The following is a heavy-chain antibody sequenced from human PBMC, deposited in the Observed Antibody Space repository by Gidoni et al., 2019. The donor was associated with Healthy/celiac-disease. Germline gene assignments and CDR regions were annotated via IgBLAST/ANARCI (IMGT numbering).Heavy chain of an antibody. CDR3: AKEGLMVESSLWGHGIFDY. Sequence: DVHLLASGGGLVQPGGSLRLSCAASGFTFSSYAMSWVSQAPGKGLEWVAAISGSGGSTYYADAVKGRFTISRDNSKNTLYLQMNSLRAEDTAVYYCAKEGLMVESSLWGHGIFDYWGQGTLVTVSS. CDR2: ISGSGGST. D-gene: IGHD2-8*02. CDR1: GFTFSSYA. V-gene: IGHV3-23*01. J-gene: IGHJ4*02.